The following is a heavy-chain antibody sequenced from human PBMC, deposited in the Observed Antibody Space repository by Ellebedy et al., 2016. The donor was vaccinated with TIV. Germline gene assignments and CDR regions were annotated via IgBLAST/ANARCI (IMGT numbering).Heavy chain of an antibody. V-gene: IGHV3-9*03. Sequence: GGSLRLSCAASGFTFDDYAMHWVRQAPGKGLEWVSGISWNSGSIGYADSVKGRFTISRDNAKNSLYLQMNSLRAEDMALYYCAKGSDILTGFDAFDIWGQGTMVTVSS. CDR1: GFTFDDYA. CDR3: AKGSDILTGFDAFDI. J-gene: IGHJ3*02. D-gene: IGHD3-9*01. CDR2: ISWNSGSI.